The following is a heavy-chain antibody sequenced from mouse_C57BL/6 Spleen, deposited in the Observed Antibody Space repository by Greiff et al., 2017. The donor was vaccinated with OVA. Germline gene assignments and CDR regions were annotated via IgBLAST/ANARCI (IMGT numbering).Heavy chain of an antibody. CDR2: IDPEDGET. Sequence: VHVKQSGAELVKPGASVKLSCTASGFNITDYYMHWVKQRTEQGLEWIGRIDPEDGETKYAPKFQGKATITADTSSNPAYLQLSRLTSEDTAVYYGAREDYYGKGGLAMDYWGQGTSVTVSS. J-gene: IGHJ4*01. CDR1: GFNITDYY. CDR3: AREDYYGKGGLAMDY. V-gene: IGHV14-2*01. D-gene: IGHD2-1*01.